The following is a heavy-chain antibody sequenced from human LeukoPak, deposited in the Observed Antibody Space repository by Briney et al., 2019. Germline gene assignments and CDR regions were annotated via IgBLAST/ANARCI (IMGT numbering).Heavy chain of an antibody. CDR3: VRGTGY. J-gene: IGHJ4*02. V-gene: IGHV3-64D*06. CDR1: GLTFSTYV. Sequence: GGSLRLSCSVSGLTFSTYVMHWVRQAPGKGLEYVSAISSNGDNTYYADSVRGRFTISRDNSKNTLYLQMSSLRADDTAVYYCVRGTGYWGQGTLVTVSS. CDR2: ISSNGDNT.